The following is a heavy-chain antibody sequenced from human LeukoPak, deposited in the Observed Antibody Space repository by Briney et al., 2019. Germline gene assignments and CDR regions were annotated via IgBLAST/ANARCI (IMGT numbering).Heavy chain of an antibody. V-gene: IGHV1-69*13. Sequence: SVKVSCKASGGTFSRYTISWGRQAPGQGLEWMGGIIPIFGTANYAQKFQGRVTITADESTSTAYMELSSLRSEDTAVTCCWIFSGRESVYDYDPGYYYYGMDVWGQGTTVTVSS. CDR1: GGTFSRYT. D-gene: IGHD5/OR15-5a*01. CDR2: IIPIFGTA. J-gene: IGHJ6*02. CDR3: WIFSGRESVYDYDPGYYYYGMDV.